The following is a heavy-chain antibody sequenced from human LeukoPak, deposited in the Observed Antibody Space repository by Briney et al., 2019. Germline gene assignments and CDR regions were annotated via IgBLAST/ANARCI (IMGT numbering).Heavy chain of an antibody. V-gene: IGHV3-7*01. D-gene: IGHD1-26*01. J-gene: IGHJ3*02. CDR3: ARDAGGAFDI. Sequence: GGSLRLSCAASGFTLSNYGMSWVRQAPGKGLEWVANIKQDGSEKYYVDSVKGRFTISRDNAKNSLYLQMNSLRAEDTAVYYCARDAGGAFDIWGQGTMVTVSS. CDR2: IKQDGSEK. CDR1: GFTLSNYG.